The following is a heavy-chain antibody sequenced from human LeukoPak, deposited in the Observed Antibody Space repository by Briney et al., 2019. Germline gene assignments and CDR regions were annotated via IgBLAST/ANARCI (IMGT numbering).Heavy chain of an antibody. Sequence: GGPLRLSCAASGFTFSSYAMSWVRQAPGKGLEWVSAISGSGGSTYYADSVKGRFTISRDNSKNTLYLQMNSLRAEDTAVYYCARDLVVVAASYWGQGTLVTVSS. CDR1: GFTFSSYA. V-gene: IGHV3-23*01. D-gene: IGHD2-15*01. CDR2: ISGSGGST. J-gene: IGHJ4*02. CDR3: ARDLVVVAASY.